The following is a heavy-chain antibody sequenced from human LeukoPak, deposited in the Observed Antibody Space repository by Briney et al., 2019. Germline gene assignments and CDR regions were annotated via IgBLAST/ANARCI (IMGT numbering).Heavy chain of an antibody. J-gene: IGHJ6*03. D-gene: IGHD3-10*01. CDR2: IWYDGSNK. CDR3: AKAMVRGAAVGYYYMDV. Sequence: GGSLRLSCAASGFTFSSYGMHWVRQAPGKGLEWVAVIWYDGSNKYYADSVKGRFTISRDNSKNTLYLQMSSPRAEDTAVYYCAKAMVRGAAVGYYYMDVWGKGTTVTVSS. CDR1: GFTFSSYG. V-gene: IGHV3-33*06.